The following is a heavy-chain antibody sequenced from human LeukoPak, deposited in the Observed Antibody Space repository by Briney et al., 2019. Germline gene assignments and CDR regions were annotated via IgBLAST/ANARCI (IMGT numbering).Heavy chain of an antibody. CDR3: ARGVLYYYDSSGYYPHFDY. CDR1: GGSISSYY. Sequence: SETLSLTCTVSGGSISSYYWSWIRQPPGKGLEWIGYIYYSGSTNYNPSLKSRVTISVDTSKNQFSLKLSSVTAADTAVYYCARGVLYYYDSSGYYPHFDYWGQGTLVTVSS. CDR2: IYYSGST. V-gene: IGHV4-59*01. D-gene: IGHD3-22*01. J-gene: IGHJ4*02.